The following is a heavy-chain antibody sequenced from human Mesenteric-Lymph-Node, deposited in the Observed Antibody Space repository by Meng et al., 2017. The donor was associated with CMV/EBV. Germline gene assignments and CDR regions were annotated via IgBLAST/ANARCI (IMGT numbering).Heavy chain of an antibody. J-gene: IGHJ4*02. CDR1: GFTFRTYS. Sequence: GGSLRLSCAASGFTFRTYSMDWVRQAPGKGLEWVSSISSDSRYIYYADSVNGRFTISRDNGKNSVYLQMNNLRAEDAAVYYCARDAPAIIDYWGQGTLVTVSS. V-gene: IGHV3-21*01. D-gene: IGHD2-2*01. CDR2: ISSDSRYI. CDR3: ARDAPAIIDY.